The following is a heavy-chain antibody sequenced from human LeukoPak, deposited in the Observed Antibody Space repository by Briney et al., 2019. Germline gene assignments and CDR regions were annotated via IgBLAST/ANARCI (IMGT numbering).Heavy chain of an antibody. CDR3: ARIIVVVVAAINYFDY. J-gene: IGHJ4*02. CDR1: GFTFSSYW. Sequence: PGGSLRLSCAASGFTFSSYWMSWVRQAPGKGLEGVANIKQDGSEKYYVDSVKGRFTISRDNAKNSLYLQMNSLRAEDTAVYYCARIIVVVVAAINYFDYWGQGTLVTVSS. V-gene: IGHV3-7*03. D-gene: IGHD2-15*01. CDR2: IKQDGSEK.